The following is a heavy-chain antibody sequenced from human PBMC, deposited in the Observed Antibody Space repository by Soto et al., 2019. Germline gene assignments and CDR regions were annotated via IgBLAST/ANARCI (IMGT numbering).Heavy chain of an antibody. D-gene: IGHD5-12*01. CDR3: ARAIRGYGAYGGY. CDR1: GFTFSDYY. Sequence: QVQLVESGGDLVKPGGSLRLSCAASGFTFSDYYMSWIRQTPGKGLEWVSYITQSGHATQYADSVRGRFTISRDNNKNSLYLQMNSPRVEDTGVYYCARAIRGYGAYGGYLGQGALVTVSS. J-gene: IGHJ4*02. CDR2: ITQSGHAT. V-gene: IGHV3-11*04.